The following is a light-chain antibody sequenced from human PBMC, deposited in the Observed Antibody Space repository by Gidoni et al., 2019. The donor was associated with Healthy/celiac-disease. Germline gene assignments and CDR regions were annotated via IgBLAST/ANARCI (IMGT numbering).Light chain of an antibody. J-gene: IGLJ2*01. Sequence: QSVLTQPPSVSGAPGQRVTISCTGSNPNIWAGYDVHWYQQLPGTAPKLLIYGNSNRPSGVPDRFSGSNAGTSASLAITGLQAEDEADYYCQSYDSSLSGPVVFGGGTKLTVL. CDR2: GNS. CDR1: NPNIWAGYD. CDR3: QSYDSSLSGPVV. V-gene: IGLV1-40*01.